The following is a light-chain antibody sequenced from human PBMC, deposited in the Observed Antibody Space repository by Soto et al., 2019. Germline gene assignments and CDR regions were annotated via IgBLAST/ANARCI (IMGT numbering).Light chain of an antibody. CDR1: QSVLYSSNNKNY. CDR3: QQYCTTPLT. V-gene: IGKV4-1*01. J-gene: IGKJ4*01. Sequence: DIVMTQSPDSLAVSLGERATINCKSSQSVLYSSNNKNYLAWYQQKPGQPPKLFIYWASTREAGVPDRFSGGGSGTDFTLTISSLQAEDVAVYYCQQYCTTPLTFGGGTKVEIK. CDR2: WAS.